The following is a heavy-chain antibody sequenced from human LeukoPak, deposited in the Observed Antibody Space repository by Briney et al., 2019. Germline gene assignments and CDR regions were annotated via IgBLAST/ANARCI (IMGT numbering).Heavy chain of an antibody. D-gene: IGHD6-19*01. J-gene: IGHJ4*02. CDR3: ARGFLGGTDQYFDS. CDR1: GFTFSTYA. CDR2: IGGGGPTT. V-gene: IGHV3-23*01. Sequence: GGSLRLSCAASGFTFSTYAMTWVRQAPAKGLDWVSTIGGGGPTTDYADSVKDRFTISRDNSKNTLYLQMNSLRAEDTAVYFCARGFLGGTDQYFDSWGQGTLVTVSS.